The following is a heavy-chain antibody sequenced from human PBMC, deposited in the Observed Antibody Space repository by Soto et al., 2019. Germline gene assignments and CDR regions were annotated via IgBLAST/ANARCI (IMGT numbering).Heavy chain of an antibody. V-gene: IGHV1-18*01. CDR1: GYTFTSYS. CDR3: ARDRLYYDYGSGNYNGEFDY. Sequence: QVQLVQSGAEVKKPGASVKVSCKASGYTFTSYSISWVRQAPGQGLEWMGWISAYNGNTNYAQKAQGRVTMTTDTSTSTAYMELRSLRSDDTAVYYCARDRLYYDYGSGNYNGEFDYWGQGTLVTVSS. CDR2: ISAYNGNT. D-gene: IGHD3-10*01. J-gene: IGHJ4*02.